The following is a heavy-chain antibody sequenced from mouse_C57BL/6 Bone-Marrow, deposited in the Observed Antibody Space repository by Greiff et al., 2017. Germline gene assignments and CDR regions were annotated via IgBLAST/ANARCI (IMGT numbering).Heavy chain of an antibody. CDR2: IYPRDGST. CDR3: ARGARDYAMDY. J-gene: IGHJ4*01. D-gene: IGHD3-1*01. CDR1: GYTFTSYD. Sequence: QVQLQQSGPELVKPGASVKLSCKASGYTFTSYDINWVKQRPGQGLEWIGWIYPRDGSTKYNEKFKGKATLTVDTSSSTAYMQLHSLTAEDSAVYFCARGARDYAMDYWGQGTSVTVSS. V-gene: IGHV1-85*01.